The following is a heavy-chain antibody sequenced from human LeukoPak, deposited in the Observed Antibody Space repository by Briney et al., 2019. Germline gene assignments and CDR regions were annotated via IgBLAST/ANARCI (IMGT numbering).Heavy chain of an antibody. CDR3: VRGDKRITMVRGVKADY. CDR2: INHSGST. V-gene: IGHV4-34*01. CDR1: GGSFSGYY. Sequence: SETLSLTCAVYGGSFSGYYWSWIRQPPGKGLEWIGEINHSGSTNYNPSLKSRVTISVDTSKNQFSLKLSSVTAADTAVYYCVRGDKRITMVRGVKADYWGQGTLVTVSS. J-gene: IGHJ4*02. D-gene: IGHD3-10*01.